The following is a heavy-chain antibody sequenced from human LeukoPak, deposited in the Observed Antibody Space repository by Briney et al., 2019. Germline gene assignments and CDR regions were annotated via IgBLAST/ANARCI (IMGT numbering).Heavy chain of an antibody. CDR1: GYTFTSYG. J-gene: IGHJ4*02. D-gene: IGHD3-10*01. CDR3: ARAPEWFGESHFDY. Sequence: ASVKVSCKASGYTFTSYGISWVRQAPGQGLEWMGWISAYNGNTNYAQKLQGRVTMTTDTSTSTAHMELRSLRSDDTAVYYCARAPEWFGESHFDYWGQGTLVTVSS. V-gene: IGHV1-18*01. CDR2: ISAYNGNT.